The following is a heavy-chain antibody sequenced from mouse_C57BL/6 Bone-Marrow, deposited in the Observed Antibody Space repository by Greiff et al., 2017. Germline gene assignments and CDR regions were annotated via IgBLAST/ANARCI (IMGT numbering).Heavy chain of an antibody. Sequence: VQLQQSGPVLVKPGASVKMSCKASGYTFTDYYMNWVKQSHGKSLEWIGVINPYNGGTSYNQKFKGKATLTVDKSSSTAYVELNSLTSEDSAVYYCARSTTVVAMDYAMDYWGKGTSVTVSS. J-gene: IGHJ4*01. CDR1: GYTFTDYY. V-gene: IGHV1-19*01. D-gene: IGHD1-1*01. CDR3: ARSTTVVAMDYAMDY. CDR2: INPYNGGT.